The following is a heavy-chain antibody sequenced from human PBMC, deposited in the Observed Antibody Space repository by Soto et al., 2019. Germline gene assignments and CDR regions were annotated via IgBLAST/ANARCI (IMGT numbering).Heavy chain of an antibody. D-gene: IGHD3-10*01. CDR1: GYTFTGYY. V-gene: IGHV1-2*04. CDR2: INPNSGGT. CDR3: ARTADYYGSGSFYAFDI. Sequence: QVPLVQSGAEVKKPGASVKVSCKASGYTFTGYYMHWVRQAPGQGLEWMGWINPNSGGTNYAQKFQGWVTMTRDTSISTAYMELSRLRSDDTAVYYCARTADYYGSGSFYAFDIWGQGTMVTVSS. J-gene: IGHJ3*02.